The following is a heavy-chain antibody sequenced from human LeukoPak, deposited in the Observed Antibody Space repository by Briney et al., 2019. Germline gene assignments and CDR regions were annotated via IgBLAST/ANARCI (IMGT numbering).Heavy chain of an antibody. CDR3: ARRNSGYAR. CDR1: GGSVKSGSYY. Sequence: PSETLSLTCTVSGGSVKSGSYYWSWIRQPAGKGLEWIGRIYTSGSTNYNPSLKSRVTISVDTSKNQFSLKLSSVTAADTAVYYCARRNSGYARWGQGTLVTVSS. V-gene: IGHV4-61*02. D-gene: IGHD5-12*01. J-gene: IGHJ4*02. CDR2: IYTSGST.